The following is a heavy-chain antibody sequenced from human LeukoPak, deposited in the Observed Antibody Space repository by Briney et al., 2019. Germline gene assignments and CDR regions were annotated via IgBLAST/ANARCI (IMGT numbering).Heavy chain of an antibody. Sequence: GGSLRLSFAASGFSFSSNDMHWVRQAPGKGLEWVAFIRYDGSHEHYIESVKGRFTVSRDNSKNTLYLQMNSLRVDDTAVYFCAKEVRVVTAILYFDHWGQGSLVTVSS. J-gene: IGHJ4*01. D-gene: IGHD2-21*02. CDR1: GFSFSSND. CDR2: IRYDGSHE. CDR3: AKEVRVVTAILYFDH. V-gene: IGHV3-30*02.